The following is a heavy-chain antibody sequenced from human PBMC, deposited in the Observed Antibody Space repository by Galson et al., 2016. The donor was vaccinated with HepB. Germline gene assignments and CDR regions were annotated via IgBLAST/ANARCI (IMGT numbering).Heavy chain of an antibody. CDR1: GGSVNSGTYY. V-gene: IGHV4-61*01. CDR2: IYYSGST. CDR3: ARARAVVVTAIDY. J-gene: IGHJ4*02. Sequence: SETLSLTCTVSGGSVNSGTYYWSWIRQPPGKGLEWIGYIYYSGSTNYNPSLKSRVTISVDTSKNQFSLKLSSVTAADTAVYYCARARAVVVTAIDYWGQGTLVTVSS. D-gene: IGHD2-21*02.